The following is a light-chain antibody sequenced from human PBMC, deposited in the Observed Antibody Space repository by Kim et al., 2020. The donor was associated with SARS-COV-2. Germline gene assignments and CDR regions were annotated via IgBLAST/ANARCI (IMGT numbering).Light chain of an antibody. J-gene: IGKJ2*01. V-gene: IGKV3-15*01. Sequence: SVSPGERATLSCRASQSVSSNLAWYQQKPGQAPRLLIYGASTRATDIPARFSGSGSETEFTLTISSLQSEDFAVYYCQQYNNWPYTFGQGTKLEI. CDR3: QQYNNWPYT. CDR2: GAS. CDR1: QSVSSN.